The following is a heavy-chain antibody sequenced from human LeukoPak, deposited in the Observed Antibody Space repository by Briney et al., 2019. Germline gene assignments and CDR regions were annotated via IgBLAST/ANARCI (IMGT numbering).Heavy chain of an antibody. D-gene: IGHD6-13*01. CDR3: ARDDSSSWFAYLDY. CDR2: ISYDGSNK. Sequence: SGGSLRLSCAASGFTFSNAWMNWVRQAPGKGLEWVAVISYDGSNKYYADSVKGRFTISRDNSRNTLYLQMNSLRAEDTAVYYCARDDSSSWFAYLDYWGQGTLVTVSS. J-gene: IGHJ4*02. CDR1: GFTFSNAW. V-gene: IGHV3-30*03.